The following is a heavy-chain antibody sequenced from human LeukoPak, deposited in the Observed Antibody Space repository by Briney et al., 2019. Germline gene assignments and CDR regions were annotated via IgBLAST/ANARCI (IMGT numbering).Heavy chain of an antibody. V-gene: IGHV3-30*12. J-gene: IGHJ4*02. CDR1: GFTFRNYG. CDR2: IYSDNT. Sequence: GGSLRLSCAASGFTFRNYGIHWVRQAPGKGLEWVAFIYSDNTHYSDSVKGRFTISRDNSKNTLYLQMNSLRAEDTAVYYCARRAGANSHPYDYWGQGTLVTVSS. D-gene: IGHD4/OR15-4a*01. CDR3: ARRAGANSHPYDY.